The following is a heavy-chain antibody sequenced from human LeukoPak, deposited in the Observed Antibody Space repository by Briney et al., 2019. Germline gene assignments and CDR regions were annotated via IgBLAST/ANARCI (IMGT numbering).Heavy chain of an antibody. CDR1: GGSISSSGYY. V-gene: IGHV4-39*07. J-gene: IGHJ4*02. CDR2: INHSGST. Sequence: SETLSLTCTVSGGSISSSGYYWGWIRQPPGKGLEWIGEINHSGSTNYNPSLKSRVTISVDTSKNQFSLKLSSVTAADTAVYYCASSSSENEYYFDYWGQGTLVTVSS. CDR3: ASSSSENEYYFDY. D-gene: IGHD6-6*01.